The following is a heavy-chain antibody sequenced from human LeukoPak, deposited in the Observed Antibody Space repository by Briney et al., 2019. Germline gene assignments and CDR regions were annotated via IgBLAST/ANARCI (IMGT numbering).Heavy chain of an antibody. CDR1: GYTFIGYY. V-gene: IGHV1-18*04. CDR3: ARGRVTTVTYNYYYYYMDV. D-gene: IGHD4-17*01. Sequence: ASVKVSCKASGYTFIGYYMHWVRQAPGQGLEWMGWISAYNGNTNYAQKLQGRVTMTTDTSTSTAYMELRSLRSDDTAVYYCARGRVTTVTYNYYYYYMDVWGKGTTVTISS. J-gene: IGHJ6*03. CDR2: ISAYNGNT.